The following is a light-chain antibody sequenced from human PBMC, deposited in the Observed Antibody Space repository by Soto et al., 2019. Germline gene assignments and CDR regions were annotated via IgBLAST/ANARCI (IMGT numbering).Light chain of an antibody. CDR3: QQYDNLQLA. CDR1: QDIEDD. J-gene: IGKJ4*01. Sequence: AIQMTQSPSSLSASVGDTVTITCRASQDIEDDLGWYQQKPGKAPKLLIYATSSLQSGVPSRFSGSGSGTDFSLSIRSLQPEDSETYYCQQYDNLQLAFGAGTKVDI. CDR2: ATS. V-gene: IGKV1-6*01.